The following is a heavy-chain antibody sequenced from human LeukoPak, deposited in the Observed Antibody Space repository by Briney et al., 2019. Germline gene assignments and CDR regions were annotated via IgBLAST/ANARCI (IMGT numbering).Heavy chain of an antibody. V-gene: IGHV4-34*01. CDR2: INHSGST. D-gene: IGHD3-22*01. CDR3: AREGETYYYDSSGYYPLTY. Sequence: PSETLSLTCAVYGGSFSDYYWSWIRQPPGKGLEWIGEINHSGSTNYNPSLKSRVTISVDTSKNQFSLKLSSVTAADTAAYYCAREGETYYYDSSGYYPLTYWGQGTLVTVSS. J-gene: IGHJ4*02. CDR1: GGSFSDYY.